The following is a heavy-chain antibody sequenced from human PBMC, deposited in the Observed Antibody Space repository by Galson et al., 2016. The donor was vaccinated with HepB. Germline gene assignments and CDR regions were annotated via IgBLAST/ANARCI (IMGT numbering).Heavy chain of an antibody. D-gene: IGHD3-16*02. J-gene: IGHJ5*02. CDR2: ISGSGGNS. Sequence: LRLSCAASGFTFSSYAMSWVRQAPGKGLEWVSAISGSGGNSYYADSVKGRFTISRDDSKNTVYLQMSSLRAEDTAIYFCARDLSYGSNWFDPRGQGTLVTVSS. CDR1: GFTFSSYA. V-gene: IGHV3-23*01. CDR3: ARDLSYGSNWFDP.